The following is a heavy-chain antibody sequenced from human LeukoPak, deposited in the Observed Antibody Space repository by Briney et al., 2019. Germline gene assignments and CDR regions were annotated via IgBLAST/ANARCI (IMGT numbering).Heavy chain of an antibody. CDR3: ARGPYYYGSGSPIDY. CDR2: INHSGST. V-gene: IGHV4-34*01. Sequence: SETLSLTCAVYGGSFSGYYWSWIRQPPGKGPEWIGEINHSGSTNYNPSLKSRVTISVDTSKNQFSLKLSSVTAADTAVYYCARGPYYYGSGSPIDYWGQGTLVTVSS. J-gene: IGHJ4*02. CDR1: GGSFSGYY. D-gene: IGHD3-10*01.